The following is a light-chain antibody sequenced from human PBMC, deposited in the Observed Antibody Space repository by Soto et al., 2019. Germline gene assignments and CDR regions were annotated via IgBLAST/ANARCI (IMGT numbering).Light chain of an antibody. Sequence: QSALTQPPSVSGSPGQSITISCTGTSSDVGGYNYVSWYQQHPGKAPKLMIYEVSNRPSGVSNRFSGSKSGNTASLTISGLQAEDEADYYCSSYTSSSIYYVFGTGTKLTVL. J-gene: IGLJ1*01. CDR2: EVS. CDR3: SSYTSSSIYYV. V-gene: IGLV2-14*01. CDR1: SSDVGGYNY.